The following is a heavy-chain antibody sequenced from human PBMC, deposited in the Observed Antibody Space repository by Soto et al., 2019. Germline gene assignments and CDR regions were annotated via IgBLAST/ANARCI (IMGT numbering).Heavy chain of an antibody. Sequence: GGSLRLSCAASGFTFSSYAMHWVRQAPGKGLEWVAVIAYDGSRKYYADSVRGRFTISRDNSMHTLYLQMNSLRAEDTAVYYCARDNGGNLYYYDTSGYYAYFDYWGQGTLVTVSS. D-gene: IGHD3-22*01. CDR2: IAYDGSRK. J-gene: IGHJ4*02. CDR3: ARDNGGNLYYYDTSGYYAYFDY. V-gene: IGHV3-30-3*01. CDR1: GFTFSSYA.